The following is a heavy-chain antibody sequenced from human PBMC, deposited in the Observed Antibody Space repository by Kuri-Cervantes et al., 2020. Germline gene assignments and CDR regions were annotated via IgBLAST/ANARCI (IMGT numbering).Heavy chain of an antibody. CDR3: ARALNYNFWSSDSLKYMDV. J-gene: IGHJ6*04. V-gene: IGHV1-46*01. CDR2: INPSGGST. D-gene: IGHD3-3*01. Sequence: ASVKVSCKASRYTFTSYCMHWVRQAPGQGLEWMGIINPSGGSTSYAQMFQGRVTMTRDTSTSTVYMELSSLRSEDTAVYYCARALNYNFWSSDSLKYMDVWGKGTTVTVSS. CDR1: RYTFTSYC.